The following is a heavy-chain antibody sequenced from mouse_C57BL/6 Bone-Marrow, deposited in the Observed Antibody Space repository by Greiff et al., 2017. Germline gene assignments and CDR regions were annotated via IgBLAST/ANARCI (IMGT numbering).Heavy chain of an antibody. CDR1: GYTFTSYG. J-gene: IGHJ4*01. CDR2: IYPRSGNT. Sequence: LQQSGAELARPGASVKLSCKASGYTFTSYGISWVKQRTGQGLEWIGEIYPRSGNTYYNEKFKGKATLTAGKSSSPAYMVLRSLTSEDSAVYFCGRELTGDYYAMDYWGQGTSVTVSA. D-gene: IGHD4-1*01. CDR3: GRELTGDYYAMDY. V-gene: IGHV1-81*01.